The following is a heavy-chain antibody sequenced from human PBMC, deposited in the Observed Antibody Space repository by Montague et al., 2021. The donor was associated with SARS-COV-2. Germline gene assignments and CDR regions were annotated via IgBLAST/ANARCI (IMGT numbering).Heavy chain of an antibody. J-gene: IGHJ6*03. CDR1: GGSFGGYY. CDR2: INYSGST. V-gene: IGHV4-59*01. CDR3: ARDSRTEFDWLFPDSCSYYYYFDF. D-gene: IGHD3-9*01. Sequence: SETLSLTCAVYGGSFGGYYWSWIRQPPGKGLEWIGYINYSGSTNYNPSLKSRVTISVDTSKNQFSLKLSSVTAADTAVYYCARDSRTEFDWLFPDSCSYYYYFDFWGKGTPVTVSS.